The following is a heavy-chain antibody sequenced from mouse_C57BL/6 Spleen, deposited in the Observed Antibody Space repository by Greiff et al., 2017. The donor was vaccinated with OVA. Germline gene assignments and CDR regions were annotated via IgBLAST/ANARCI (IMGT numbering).Heavy chain of an antibody. CDR3: ASYYDYDGGGFAY. V-gene: IGHV1-69*01. CDR1: GYTFTSYW. D-gene: IGHD2-4*01. Sequence: QVQLQQPGAELVMPGASVKLSCKASGYTFTSYWMHWVKQRPGQGLEWIGEIDPSDSYTNYNQKFKGKSTLTVDKSSSTAYMQLSSLTSEDSAVYYCASYYDYDGGGFAYWGQGTLVTVSA. CDR2: IDPSDSYT. J-gene: IGHJ3*01.